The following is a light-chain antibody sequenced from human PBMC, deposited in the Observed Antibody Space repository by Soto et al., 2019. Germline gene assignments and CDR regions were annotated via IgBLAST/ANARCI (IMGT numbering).Light chain of an antibody. Sequence: QSALTQPPSASGSPGQSVTISCTGTSSDVGGYNYVSWYQQHPGKAPKLMIYEVSKRPSGVPDRFSASKSGNTASLTVSGFQAEDEADYYCSSYAGSNNFVVFGGGTKLTVL. J-gene: IGLJ2*01. V-gene: IGLV2-8*01. CDR1: SSDVGGYNY. CDR2: EVS. CDR3: SSYAGSNNFVV.